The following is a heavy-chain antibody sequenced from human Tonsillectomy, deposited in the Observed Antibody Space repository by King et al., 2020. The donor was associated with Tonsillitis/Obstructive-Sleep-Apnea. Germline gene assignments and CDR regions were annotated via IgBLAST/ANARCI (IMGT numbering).Heavy chain of an antibody. CDR1: GFTFSRYG. V-gene: IGHV3-30*18. CDR2: VSYDGSNK. D-gene: IGHD6-6*01. CDR3: AKDAAIAAHAAYYYYYMDV. Sequence: VQLVESGGGVVQPGRSLRLSCVASGFTFSRYGMHWVRQAPGKGLEWLAVVSYDGSNKYYADSVKGRFTISRDNSKNTLYLQMNSLRAEDTAVYYCAKDAAIAAHAAYYYYYMDVWGKGTTVTVSS. J-gene: IGHJ6*03.